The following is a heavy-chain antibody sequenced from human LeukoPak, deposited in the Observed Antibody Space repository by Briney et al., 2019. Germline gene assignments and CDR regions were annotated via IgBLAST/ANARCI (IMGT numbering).Heavy chain of an antibody. CDR2: IYYSGST. CDR3: ARHGLMAYST. D-gene: IGHD5-24*01. V-gene: IGHV4-31*03. Sequence: SQTLSLTCTVSGGSISSGGYYWSWIRQHPGKGLEWIGYIYYSGSTYYNPSLKSRVTISVDTSKNQFSLKLSSVTAADTAVYYCARHGLMAYSTWSQGTLVTVSS. J-gene: IGHJ5*02. CDR1: GGSISSGGYY.